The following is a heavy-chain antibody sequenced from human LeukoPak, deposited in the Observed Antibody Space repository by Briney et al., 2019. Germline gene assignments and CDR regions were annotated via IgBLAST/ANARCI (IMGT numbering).Heavy chain of an antibody. J-gene: IGHJ4*02. CDR1: GFRFTHYW. CDR2: IDIDGSET. Sequence: PGGPLSLSFPASGFRFTHYWMHWVRPAPGKGLVWVSRIDIDGSETTYADSVTGRFTISRDNAKNTLYLQMNSLRAEDTAIYYCARDRSVTDGGFDSWGQGALVTVSS. V-gene: IGHV3-74*03. D-gene: IGHD2-21*02. CDR3: ARDRSVTDGGFDS.